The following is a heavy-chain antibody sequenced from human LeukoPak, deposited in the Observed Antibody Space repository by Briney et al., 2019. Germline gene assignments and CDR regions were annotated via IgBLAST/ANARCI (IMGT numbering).Heavy chain of an antibody. CDR3: ARGRPLLYSSGWSSDY. Sequence: GGSLRLSCVASGFTFNTYAMNWVRQAPGKGLEWVTYISSSSSTIYYADSVRGRFAISRDNARKSLYLQANSLRAEDTAVYYCARGRPLLYSSGWSSDYWGQGALVTVSS. D-gene: IGHD6-19*01. CDR1: GFTFNTYA. V-gene: IGHV3-48*01. J-gene: IGHJ4*02. CDR2: ISSSSSTI.